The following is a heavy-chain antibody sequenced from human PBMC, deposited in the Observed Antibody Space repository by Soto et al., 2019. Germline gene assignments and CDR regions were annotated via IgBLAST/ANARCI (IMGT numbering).Heavy chain of an antibody. Sequence: SGGGLVQPGGSLRLSCAASGFTFSSYAMSWVRQAPGKGLEWVSDISGTGGTTYYADSVKGRFTISRDNSKHTLSLQMNSLRADDTALYYCAKGDYYYGMDVWGQGTTVTVSS. CDR2: ISGTGGTT. V-gene: IGHV3-23*01. CDR1: GFTFSSYA. J-gene: IGHJ6*02. CDR3: AKGDYYYGMDV.